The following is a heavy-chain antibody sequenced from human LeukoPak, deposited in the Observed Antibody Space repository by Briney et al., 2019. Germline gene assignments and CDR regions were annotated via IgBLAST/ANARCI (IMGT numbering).Heavy chain of an antibody. V-gene: IGHV1-2*02. J-gene: IGHJ5*02. CDR2: INPNSGGT. CDR3: ARAVGYYGSGRSFDP. D-gene: IGHD3-10*01. Sequence: GASVKVSCKASGYTFTGYYMHWVRQAPGQGLEWMGWINPNSGGTNYAQKFQGRVTMTRNTSISTAYMELSSLRSEDTAVYYCARAVGYYGSGRSFDPWGQGTLVTVSS. CDR1: GYTFTGYY.